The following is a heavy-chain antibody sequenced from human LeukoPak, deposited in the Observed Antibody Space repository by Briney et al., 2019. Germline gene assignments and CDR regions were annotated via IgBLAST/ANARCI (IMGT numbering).Heavy chain of an antibody. Sequence: SVKVSCKASGGTFSSYAISWVRQTPGQGLEWMGGIIPIFGTANYAQKFQGRVTITADESTSTAYMELSSLRSEDTAVYYCARGEPRDGRLFDPWGQGTLVTVSS. D-gene: IGHD5-24*01. V-gene: IGHV1-69*13. J-gene: IGHJ5*02. CDR2: IIPIFGTA. CDR1: GGTFSSYA. CDR3: ARGEPRDGRLFDP.